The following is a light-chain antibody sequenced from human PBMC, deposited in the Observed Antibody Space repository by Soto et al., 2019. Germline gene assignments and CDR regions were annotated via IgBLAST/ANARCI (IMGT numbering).Light chain of an antibody. CDR3: SSYAGSNNLV. J-gene: IGLJ2*01. CDR1: SRDVGGYNY. V-gene: IGLV2-8*01. Sequence: QSALTQPPSASGSPGQSVTISCTGSSRDVGGYNYVYWYQQHPGKAPKIMIYEVSKRPSGVPDRFSGSKSGNTASLTVSGLQAEDEADYYCSSYAGSNNLVFGGGTKLTVL. CDR2: EVS.